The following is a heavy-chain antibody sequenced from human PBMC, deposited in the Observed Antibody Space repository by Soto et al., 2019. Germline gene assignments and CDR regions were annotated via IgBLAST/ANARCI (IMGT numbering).Heavy chain of an antibody. J-gene: IGHJ5*02. CDR1: GGSISSYY. CDR3: ARHLPLGEWLPWFDP. D-gene: IGHD3-10*01. Sequence: SETLSLTCTVSGGSISSYYWSWIRQPPGKGLEWIGYIYYSGSTNYNPSLKSRVTISVDTSKNQFSLKLSSVTAADTAVYYCARHLPLGEWLPWFDPWGQGTLVTVSS. CDR2: IYYSGST. V-gene: IGHV4-59*08.